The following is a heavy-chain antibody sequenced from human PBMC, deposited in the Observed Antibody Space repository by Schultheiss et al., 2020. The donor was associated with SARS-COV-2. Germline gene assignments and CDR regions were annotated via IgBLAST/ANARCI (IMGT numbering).Heavy chain of an antibody. D-gene: IGHD6-19*01. CDR1: GFTFDDYG. CDR2: ISYDGSNK. Sequence: GESLKISCAASGFTFDDYGMSWVRQGPGKGLEWVAVISYDGSNKYYADSVKGRFTISRDNSKNTLYLQMNSLRAEDTAVYYCARDTGAVAGTFRSLFDYWGQGTLVTVSS. CDR3: ARDTGAVAGTFRSLFDY. J-gene: IGHJ4*02. V-gene: IGHV3-30*03.